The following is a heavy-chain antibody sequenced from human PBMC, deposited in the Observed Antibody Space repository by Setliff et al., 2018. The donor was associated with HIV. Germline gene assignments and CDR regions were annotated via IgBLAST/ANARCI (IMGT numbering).Heavy chain of an antibody. CDR3: ARGADASGYFYREYFQH. Sequence: EASVKVSCEASGVTFNYSFITWVRQAPGQGLEWMGGVVPTIHEATYAQKFQGRVTITADESATTVYMEMSGLTSEDTAIYYCARGADASGYFYREYFQHWGQGTLVTVSS. CDR2: VVPTIHEA. J-gene: IGHJ1*01. D-gene: IGHD3-22*01. CDR1: GVTFNYSF. V-gene: IGHV1-69*13.